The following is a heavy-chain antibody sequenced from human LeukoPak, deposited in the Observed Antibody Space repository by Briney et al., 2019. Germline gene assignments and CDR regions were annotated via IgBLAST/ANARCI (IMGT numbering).Heavy chain of an antibody. V-gene: IGHV3-7*01. D-gene: IGHD3-22*01. CDR1: GFTFSSYW. Sequence: GGSLRLSCAASGFTFSSYWMSWVRQAPGKGLEWVANIKQDGSEKYYVDSVKGRFTISRDDAKNSLYLQMNSLRAEDTAVYYCARGGDDYYDSSGYYFDYWGQGTLVTVSS. CDR3: ARGGDDYYDSSGYYFDY. J-gene: IGHJ4*02. CDR2: IKQDGSEK.